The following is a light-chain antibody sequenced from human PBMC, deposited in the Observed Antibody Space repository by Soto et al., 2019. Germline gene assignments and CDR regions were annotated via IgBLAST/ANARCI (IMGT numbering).Light chain of an antibody. CDR1: QSVSSSY. Sequence: EIVLTQSPGTLSLSPGERATLSCRASQSVSSSYLAWYQQKPGLAPRLLIYGASSRATGIPDRFSGRGSGTDFTLTIRRLEPEAFAVYYCQQYGSSRTFGQGTKVEIK. CDR2: GAS. J-gene: IGKJ1*01. CDR3: QQYGSSRT. V-gene: IGKV3-20*01.